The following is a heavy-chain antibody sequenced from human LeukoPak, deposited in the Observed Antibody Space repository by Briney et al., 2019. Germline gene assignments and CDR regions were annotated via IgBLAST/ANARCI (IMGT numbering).Heavy chain of an antibody. CDR3: ARAYYGSGSYYNDY. J-gene: IGHJ4*02. CDR2: IGTTSSGI. V-gene: IGHV3-48*02. CDR1: GFTFSSFG. D-gene: IGHD3-10*01. Sequence: PGGSLRLSCAASGFTFSSFGMNWVRQAPGKGLEWVSFIGTTSSGIYYADSVKGRFTISRDNAKNSLYLQMNSLRDEDTAVYYCARAYYGSGSYYNDYWGQGTLVTVSS.